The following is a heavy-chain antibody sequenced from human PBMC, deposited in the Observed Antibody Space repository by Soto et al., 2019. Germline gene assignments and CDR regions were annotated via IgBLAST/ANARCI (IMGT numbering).Heavy chain of an antibody. J-gene: IGHJ6*02. D-gene: IGHD6-13*01. V-gene: IGHV1-69*01. CDR3: AREGAAAAGRMDV. CDR1: GGTFSTYA. Sequence: QVQLVQSGAEVEKPGSSVKVSCKASGGTFSTYAISWMRQAPGQGLEWMGGITPVVGTANYAQKFQGRVRITADESTSRAHLELSSLTPEDTAVYYCAREGAAAAGRMDVWCQGTTVTVSS. CDR2: ITPVVGTA.